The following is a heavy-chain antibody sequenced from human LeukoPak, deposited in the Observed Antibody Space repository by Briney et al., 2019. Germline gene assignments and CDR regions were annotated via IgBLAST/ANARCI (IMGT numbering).Heavy chain of an antibody. Sequence: SSVKVSCKASVYTFTGYYMHWVRQAPGQGLEWMGWINPNSGGTNYAQKFQGRVTMTRNTSISTAYMELSSLRSEDKAVYYCARVPSTWFAPWGQGTLVTASS. J-gene: IGHJ5*02. CDR2: INPNSGGT. CDR3: ARVPSTWFAP. V-gene: IGHV1-2*02. CDR1: VYTFTGYY.